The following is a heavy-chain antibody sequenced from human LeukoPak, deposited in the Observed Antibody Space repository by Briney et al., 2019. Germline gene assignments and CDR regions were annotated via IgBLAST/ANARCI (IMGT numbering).Heavy chain of an antibody. D-gene: IGHD3-16*01. V-gene: IGHV3-33*03. CDR2: IWNDGNEK. CDR1: GFTVSNG. J-gene: IGHJ4*02. Sequence: GGSLRLSCEASGFTVSNGIHWVRQAPGKGLEWVAVIWNDGNEKHYADPVKGRFTISRDNSRNTVYLQMNSLRAEDAAMYYCAKGALIEWPTPIDFWGQGTLVTVSS. CDR3: AKGALIEWPTPIDF.